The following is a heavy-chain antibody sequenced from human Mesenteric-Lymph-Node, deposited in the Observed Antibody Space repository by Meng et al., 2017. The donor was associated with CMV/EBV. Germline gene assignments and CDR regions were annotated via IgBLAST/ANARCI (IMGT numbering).Heavy chain of an antibody. CDR3: ARGYGSGSYEFDY. J-gene: IGHJ4*02. V-gene: IGHV3-30-3*01. Sequence: GESLKISCAASGFTFSSYAMHWVRQAPGKGLEWVAVISYDGSNKYYADSVKGRFTISRDNSKNTLYLQMNSLRAEDTAVYYCARGYGSGSYEFDYWGQGTLVTVSS. CDR1: GFTFSSYA. D-gene: IGHD3-10*01. CDR2: ISYDGSNK.